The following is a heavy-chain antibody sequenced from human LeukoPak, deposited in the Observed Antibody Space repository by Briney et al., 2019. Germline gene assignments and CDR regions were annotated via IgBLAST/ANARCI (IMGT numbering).Heavy chain of an antibody. CDR2: IWPDGSYK. V-gene: IGHV3-33*01. D-gene: IGHD3-16*01. Sequence: GSLRLSCATSGFTFSTYGIHWVRQAPGKGLEWVAAIWPDGSYKYYADSVKGRFTISRDNSKNTVYLQMNTLRDEDTAVYYCARAVGPFDYWGQGTLVTVSS. J-gene: IGHJ4*02. CDR1: GFTFSTYG. CDR3: ARAVGPFDY.